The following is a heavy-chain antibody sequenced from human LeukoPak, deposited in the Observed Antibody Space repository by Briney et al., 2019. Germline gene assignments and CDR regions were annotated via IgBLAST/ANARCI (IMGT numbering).Heavy chain of an antibody. CDR3: ARAPQGYYDSRAQNAFDI. D-gene: IGHD3-22*01. J-gene: IGHJ3*02. CDR1: GGSFSGYY. Sequence: SETLSLTCAVYGGSFSGYYWSWIRQPPGKGLEWIGEINHSGSTNYNPSLKSRVTIPVDTSKNQFSLKLSSVTAADTAVYYCARAPQGYYDSRAQNAFDIWGQGTMVTVSS. V-gene: IGHV4-34*01. CDR2: INHSGST.